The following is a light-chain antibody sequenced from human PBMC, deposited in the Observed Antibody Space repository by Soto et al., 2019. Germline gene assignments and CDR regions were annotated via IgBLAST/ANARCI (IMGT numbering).Light chain of an antibody. J-gene: IGKJ3*01. V-gene: IGKV3-11*01. Sequence: EIVLTQSPATLSLSPGERATLSCRASQSVSSYLAWYQQKPGQAPRLLIYDASNRATGIPARFSGSGSGTDFPLTISSLEPEDFAVYYCQQRSNSFTFGPGTNVDIK. CDR1: QSVSSY. CDR3: QQRSNSFT. CDR2: DAS.